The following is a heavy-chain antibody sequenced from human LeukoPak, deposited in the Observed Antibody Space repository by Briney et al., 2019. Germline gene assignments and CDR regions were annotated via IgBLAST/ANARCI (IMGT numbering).Heavy chain of an antibody. D-gene: IGHD3-22*01. J-gene: IGHJ3*02. CDR2: IFYSGST. Sequence: PSETLSLTCTVSSGSISTSNYYWGWVRQPPGKALEWIGNIFYSGSTYYSPSLKSRVTISVDTSKNQFSLKLSSVTAADTAVYYCARVLYYYDSSGYPPAFDIWGQGTMVTVSS. CDR1: SGSISTSNYY. CDR3: ARVLYYYDSSGYPPAFDI. V-gene: IGHV4-39*07.